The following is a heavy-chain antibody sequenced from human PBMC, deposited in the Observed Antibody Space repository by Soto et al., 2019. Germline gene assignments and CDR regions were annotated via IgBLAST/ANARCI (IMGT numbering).Heavy chain of an antibody. V-gene: IGHV3-21*01. CDR1: GFTFSSYS. D-gene: IGHD3-22*01. CDR2: ISSSSSYI. Sequence: PGGSLRLSCAASGFTFSSYSMNWVRQAPGKGLEWVSSISSSSSYIYYADSVKGRFTISRDNAKNSLYLQMNGLRAEDTAVYYCARAVFGDSSGYYYGWAFDIWGQGTMVTVSS. CDR3: ARAVFGDSSGYYYGWAFDI. J-gene: IGHJ3*02.